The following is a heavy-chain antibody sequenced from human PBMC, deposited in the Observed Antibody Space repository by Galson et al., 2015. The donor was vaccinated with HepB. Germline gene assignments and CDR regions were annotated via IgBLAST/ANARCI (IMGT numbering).Heavy chain of an antibody. J-gene: IGHJ6*02. Sequence: SETLSLTCTVSGGSISSYYWSWIRQPAGKGLEWIGRIYTSGSTNYNPSLKSRVTMSVDTSKNQFSLKLSSVTAADTAVYYCARDSWAAADLTYYYYYGMDVWGQGTTVTVSS. D-gene: IGHD6-13*01. V-gene: IGHV4-4*07. CDR2: IYTSGST. CDR1: GGSISSYY. CDR3: ARDSWAAADLTYYYYYGMDV.